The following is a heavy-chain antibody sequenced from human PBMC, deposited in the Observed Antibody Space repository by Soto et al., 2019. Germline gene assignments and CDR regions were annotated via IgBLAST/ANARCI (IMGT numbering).Heavy chain of an antibody. J-gene: IGHJ6*02. CDR1: GFTFSSYA. D-gene: IGHD3-10*01. CDR3: ARDTGDYYYYGMDV. V-gene: IGHV3-30-3*01. CDR2: ISYDGSNK. Sequence: GGSLRLSCAASGFTFSSYAMHWVRQAPGKGLEWVAVISYDGSNKYYADSVKGRFTISRDNSKNTLYLQMNSLRAEDTAVYYCARDTGDYYYYGMDVWGQGTTVTVSS.